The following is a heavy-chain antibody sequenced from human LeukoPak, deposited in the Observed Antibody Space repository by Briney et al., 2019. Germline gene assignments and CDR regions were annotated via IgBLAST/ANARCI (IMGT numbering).Heavy chain of an antibody. CDR3: ARDPSTHYYDSSGSTPYFGYDY. V-gene: IGHV1-2*02. D-gene: IGHD3-22*01. Sequence: ASVKVSCKASGYTFTGYYMHWVRQAPGQGLEWMGWINPNSGGTNYAQKFQGRVIITRDTSISTAYMELSRLRSDDTAVYYCARDPSTHYYDSSGSTPYFGYDYWGQGTLVTVSS. CDR1: GYTFTGYY. CDR2: INPNSGGT. J-gene: IGHJ4*02.